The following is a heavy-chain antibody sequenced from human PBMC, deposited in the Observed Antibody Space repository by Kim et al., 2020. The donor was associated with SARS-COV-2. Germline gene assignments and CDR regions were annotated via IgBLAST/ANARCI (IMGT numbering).Heavy chain of an antibody. V-gene: IGHV3-21*01. Sequence: GGSLRLSCAASGFTFSSYSMNWVRQAPGKGLEWVSSISSSSSYIYYADSVKGRFTISRDNAKNSLYLQMNSLRAEDTAVYYCARDGRTTRPYYYYYMDVWGKGTTVTVSS. CDR2: ISSSSSYI. J-gene: IGHJ6*03. CDR1: GFTFSSYS. CDR3: ARDGRTTRPYYYYYMDV. D-gene: IGHD1-7*01.